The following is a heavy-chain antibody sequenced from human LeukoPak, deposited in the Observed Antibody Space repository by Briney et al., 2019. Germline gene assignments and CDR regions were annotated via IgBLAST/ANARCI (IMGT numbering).Heavy chain of an antibody. CDR3: ARDTYRFFDL. CDR1: GFTFSTYW. V-gene: IGHV3-7*01. CDR2: IKEDGSDK. Sequence: GGSLRLSCAASGFTFSTYWMGWVRQASGKGLEWVADIKEDGSDKYSVDSVRGRFTISRDNAKNSLYLQMNSLRAEDTAVYYCARDTYRFFDLWGRGTLVTVSS. J-gene: IGHJ2*01.